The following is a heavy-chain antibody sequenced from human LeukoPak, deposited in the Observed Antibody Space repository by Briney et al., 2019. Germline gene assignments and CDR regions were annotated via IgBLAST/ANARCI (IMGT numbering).Heavy chain of an antibody. CDR1: GFTFSSYA. CDR2: ISWNSGSI. CDR3: AKDASYDILTGYYSH. D-gene: IGHD3-9*01. Sequence: GGSLRLSCAASGFTFSSYAMSWVRQAPGKGLEWVSGISWNSGSIGYADSVKGRFTISRDNAKNSLYLQMNSLRAEDMALYYCAKDASYDILTGYYSHWGQGTLVTVSS. J-gene: IGHJ4*02. V-gene: IGHV3-9*03.